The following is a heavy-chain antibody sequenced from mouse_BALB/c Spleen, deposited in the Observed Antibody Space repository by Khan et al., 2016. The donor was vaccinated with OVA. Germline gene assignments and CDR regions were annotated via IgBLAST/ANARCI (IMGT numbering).Heavy chain of an antibody. V-gene: IGHV3-2*02. Sequence: EVQLVESGPGLVKPSQSLSLTCTVTGYSLTSDYAWNWIRQFPGNTLEWMGYISYSGSTNYNPSLKSRISITRDTSKNQFILQLNSVTTEDTATYYCARDGSRYNYAMDYWGQGTSVTVSS. CDR2: ISYSGST. CDR1: GYSLTSDYA. J-gene: IGHJ4*01. CDR3: ARDGSRYNYAMDY. D-gene: IGHD2-3*01.